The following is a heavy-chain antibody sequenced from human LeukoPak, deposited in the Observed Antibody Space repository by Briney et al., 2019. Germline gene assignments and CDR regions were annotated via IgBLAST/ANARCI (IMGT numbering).Heavy chain of an antibody. D-gene: IGHD3-10*01. J-gene: IGHJ6*03. CDR2: IHYSGST. V-gene: IGHV4-39*07. CDR3: ARRVGRYFGERAYYYNYMDV. CDR1: GGSISSSSYY. Sequence: SETLSLTCTVSGGSISSSSYYWGWIRQPPGKGLEWIGSIHYSGSTYYNPSLKSRVTISVDTSKNQFSLKLSSVTAADTAVYYCARRVGRYFGERAYYYNYMDVWGKGTTVTISS.